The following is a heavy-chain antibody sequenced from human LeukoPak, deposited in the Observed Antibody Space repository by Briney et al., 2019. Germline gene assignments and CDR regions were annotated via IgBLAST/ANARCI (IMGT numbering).Heavy chain of an antibody. CDR2: IKQDGSVE. V-gene: IGHV3-7*01. D-gene: IGHD5-18*01. CDR3: ARWAGVTDQ. Sequence: PGGSLRLSCAASGFTFENYWMSWVRQVPRKGPEWVANIKQDGSVEHYLDSVKGRFTISRDNAKNSLFLQMNSLIAEDTAVNYCARWAGVTDQWGQGTLVTVSS. J-gene: IGHJ4*02. CDR1: GFTFENYW.